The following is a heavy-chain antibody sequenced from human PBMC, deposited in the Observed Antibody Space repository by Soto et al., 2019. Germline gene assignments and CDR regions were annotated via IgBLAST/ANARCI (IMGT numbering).Heavy chain of an antibody. V-gene: IGHV6-1*01. J-gene: IGHJ4*02. CDR3: ARATATWGPGFDY. CDR2: TYYRSKWYN. D-gene: IGHD7-27*01. Sequence: SQTLSLTCAISGDSVSSNSAAWNWIRQSPSRDLEWLGRTYYRSKWYNDYAVSVKSRITINPDTSKNQFSLQLISVTPEDSSLCSCARATATWGPGFDYWGQGTLVTVSS. CDR1: GDSVSSNSAA.